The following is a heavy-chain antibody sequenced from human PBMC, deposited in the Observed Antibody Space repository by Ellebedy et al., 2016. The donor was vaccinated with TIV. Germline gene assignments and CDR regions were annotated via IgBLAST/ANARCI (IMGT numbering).Heavy chain of an antibody. J-gene: IGHJ2*01. CDR3: ARVVRGRARHFDL. D-gene: IGHD2-21*01. V-gene: IGHV4-34*01. CDR2: ISHNGIA. CDR1: GGSFSSYY. Sequence: ESLKISCAVQGGSFSSYYWTWIRRPPGRGLEWIGEISHNGIANYSPSLKSRVAMSVNLLQNQFSLRLTSVTAADSAIYYCARVVRGRARHFDLWGRGTRVTVSS.